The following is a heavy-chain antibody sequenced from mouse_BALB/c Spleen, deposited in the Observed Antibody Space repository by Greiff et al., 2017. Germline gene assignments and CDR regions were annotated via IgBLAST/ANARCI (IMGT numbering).Heavy chain of an antibody. D-gene: IGHD1-1*01. CDR1: GYSITSGYY. Sequence: EVKLEESGPGLVKPSQSLSLTCSVTGYSITSGYYWNWIRQFPGNKLEWMGYISYDGSNNYNPSLKNRISITRDTSKNQFFLKLNSVTTEDTATYYCARFIATVVASFDYWGQGTTLTVSS. V-gene: IGHV3-6*02. J-gene: IGHJ2*01. CDR3: ARFIATVVASFDY. CDR2: ISYDGSN.